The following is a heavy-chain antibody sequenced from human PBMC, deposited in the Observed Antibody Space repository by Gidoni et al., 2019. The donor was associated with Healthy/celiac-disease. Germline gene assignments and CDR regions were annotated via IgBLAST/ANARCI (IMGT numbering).Heavy chain of an antibody. D-gene: IGHD3-22*01. CDR3: ARDPPYYYDSSGYS. J-gene: IGHJ4*02. CDR2: IYSGGST. Sequence: EVQLVESGGGLIQPGGSLRLSCAASGFTVSSNYMSWVRQAPGKGLEWVSVIYSGGSTYYADSVKCRFTISRDNSKNTLYLQMNSLRAEDTAVYYCARDPPYYYDSSGYSWGQGTLVTVSS. V-gene: IGHV3-53*01. CDR1: GFTVSSNY.